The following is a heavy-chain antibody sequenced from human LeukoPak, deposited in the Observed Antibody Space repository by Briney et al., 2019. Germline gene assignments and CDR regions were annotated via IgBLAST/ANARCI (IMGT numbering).Heavy chain of an antibody. CDR1: GFTFSSYS. CDR2: ISSSSSYI. Sequence: GSLRLSCAASGFTFSSYSMNRVRQAPGKGLEWVSSISSSSSYIYYADSVKGRFTISRDNAKNSLYLQMNSLRAEDTAVYYCARNSLGSGYDYVVGDFDYWGQGTLVTVSS. D-gene: IGHD5-12*01. J-gene: IGHJ4*02. CDR3: ARNSLGSGYDYVVGDFDY. V-gene: IGHV3-21*01.